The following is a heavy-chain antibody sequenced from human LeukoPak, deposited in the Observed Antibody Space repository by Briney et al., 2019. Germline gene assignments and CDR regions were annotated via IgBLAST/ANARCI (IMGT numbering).Heavy chain of an antibody. CDR3: VREGSGSAHSTPFGP. V-gene: IGHV3-30*04. J-gene: IGHJ5*02. Sequence: GGSLRLSCTASGFTFSTYAMHWVRQAPGKGLEWVAVISYDGRQKYYADSVKGRFTVSRDNAKNSLFLQMNSLRVEDTAVYYCVREGSGSAHSTPFGPWGQGTLVTVSS. CDR1: GFTFSTYA. CDR2: ISYDGRQK. D-gene: IGHD3-10*01.